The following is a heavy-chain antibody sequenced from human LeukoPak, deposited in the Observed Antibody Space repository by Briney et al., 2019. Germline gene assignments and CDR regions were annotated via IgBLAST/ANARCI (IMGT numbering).Heavy chain of an antibody. CDR2: ISYDGSNR. D-gene: IGHD4/OR15-4a*01. Sequence: GRSLRLSCAASGFTFSSYAMHWVRQAPGKGLEWVAIISYDGSNRFQAESVKGRFTISSDNSKNTLYLQMNSLSAEDTAVYYCARDRSANSRVYYFDYWGLGTLVTVSS. V-gene: IGHV3-30-3*01. CDR1: GFTFSSYA. CDR3: ARDRSANSRVYYFDY. J-gene: IGHJ4*02.